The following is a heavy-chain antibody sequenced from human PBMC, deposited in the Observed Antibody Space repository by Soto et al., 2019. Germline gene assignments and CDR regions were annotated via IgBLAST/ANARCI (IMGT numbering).Heavy chain of an antibody. D-gene: IGHD5-12*01. CDR2: IYYSGST. J-gene: IGHJ6*02. Sequence: QVQLQESGPGLVKPSQTLSLTCTVSGGSISSGDYYWSWIRQPPGKGLEWIGYIYYSGSTYSNPSLTSRVTIPVDTSKNQFSLKLSSVTAADTAVYYCAIGGHLYETYGMDVWGQGTTVTVSS. V-gene: IGHV4-30-4*01. CDR3: AIGGHLYETYGMDV. CDR1: GGSISSGDYY.